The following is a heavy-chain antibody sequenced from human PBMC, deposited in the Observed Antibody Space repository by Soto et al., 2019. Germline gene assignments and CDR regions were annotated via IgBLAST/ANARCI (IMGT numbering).Heavy chain of an antibody. CDR2: ISGSGSTI. V-gene: IGHV3-48*02. J-gene: IGHJ4*02. CDR1: GFIFINYA. CDR3: ARELAANY. D-gene: IGHD5-18*01. Sequence: PGGSLKLSCAAPGFIFINYAMIWVHQAPGKGLEWLSYISGSGSTIYYAESVKGRFTISRDTAKSSLDLQMNSLRDEDTAVYYCARELAANYWGQGT.